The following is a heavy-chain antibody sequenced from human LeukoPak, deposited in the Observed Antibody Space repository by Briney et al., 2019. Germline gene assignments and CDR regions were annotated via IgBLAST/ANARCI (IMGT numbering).Heavy chain of an antibody. J-gene: IGHJ4*02. CDR3: ARWGDEYSSSSEMY. V-gene: IGHV4-59*01. CDR2: IYYSGST. CDR1: GGSISSYY. D-gene: IGHD6-6*01. Sequence: PSETLSLTCTASGGSISSYYWSWIRQPPGKGLEWIGYIYYSGSTNYNPSLKSRVTISVDTSKNQFSLKLSSVTAADTAVYYCARWGDEYSSSSEMYWGQGTLVTVSS.